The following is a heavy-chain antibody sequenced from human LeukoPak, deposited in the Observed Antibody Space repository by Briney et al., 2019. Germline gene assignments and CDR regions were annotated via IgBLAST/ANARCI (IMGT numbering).Heavy chain of an antibody. CDR1: GFTFSSYA. CDR3: AKGSGSGSYYNPFREVY. J-gene: IGHJ4*02. D-gene: IGHD3-10*01. V-gene: IGHV3-23*01. Sequence: GGSLRLSCAASGFTFSSYAMHWVRQAPGKGLEWVSTISGSGGGTYYADSVKGRFTISRDNSKNTLYLQMNSLRAEDTAVYYCAKGSGSGSYYNPFREVYWGQGTLVTVSS. CDR2: ISGSGGGT.